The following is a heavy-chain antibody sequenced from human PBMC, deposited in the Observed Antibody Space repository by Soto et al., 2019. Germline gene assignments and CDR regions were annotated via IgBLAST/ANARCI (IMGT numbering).Heavy chain of an antibody. CDR1: GFTFSSYG. Sequence: RLSCAASGFTFSSYGMHWVRQAPGKGLEWVAVISYDGSNKYYADSVKGRFTISRDNSKNTLYLQMNSLRAEDTAVYYCAKDVEALARVGGMDVWGQGTTVTVSS. J-gene: IGHJ6*02. D-gene: IGHD6-6*01. CDR3: AKDVEALARVGGMDV. CDR2: ISYDGSNK. V-gene: IGHV3-30*18.